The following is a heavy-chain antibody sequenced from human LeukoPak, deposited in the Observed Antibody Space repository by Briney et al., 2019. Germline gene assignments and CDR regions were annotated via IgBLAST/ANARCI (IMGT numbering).Heavy chain of an antibody. CDR3: ARGRLRWSSGSYGY. CDR1: EYTFTSYD. D-gene: IGHD1-26*01. V-gene: IGHV1-8*01. CDR2: MNPNSGNT. J-gene: IGHJ4*02. Sequence: EASVKVSCKASEYTFTSYDINWVRQATGQGLEWMGWMNPNSGNTGYAQKFQGRVTMTRNTSISTAYMELSSLTFEDTAVYYCARGRLRWSSGSYGYWGQGTLVTVSS.